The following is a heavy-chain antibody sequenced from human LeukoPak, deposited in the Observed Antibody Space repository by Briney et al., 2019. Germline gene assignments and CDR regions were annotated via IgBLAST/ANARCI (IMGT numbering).Heavy chain of an antibody. CDR3: ARGTVGSSWLFDY. Sequence: SETLSLTCAVSGGSISSGGYSWSWIRQPPGKGLEWIGYIYHSGSTYYNPSLKSRVTISVDRSKNQFSLKLSSVTAADTAVYYCARGTVGSSWLFDYWGQGTLVTVSS. CDR2: IYHSGST. V-gene: IGHV4-30-2*01. CDR1: GGSISSGGYS. D-gene: IGHD6-13*01. J-gene: IGHJ4*02.